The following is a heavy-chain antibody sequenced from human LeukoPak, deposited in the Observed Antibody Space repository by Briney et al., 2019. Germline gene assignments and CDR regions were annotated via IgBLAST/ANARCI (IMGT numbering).Heavy chain of an antibody. Sequence: ASVKVSCKASGYTFTSYYMHWVRQAPGQGLEWMGIINPSGGSTSYAQKFQGRVTMTRDTSTSTVYMELSSLRSEDTAVYYCASCPYSVVRGVMGYNWFDPWGQGTLVTVSS. CDR1: GYTFTSYY. CDR3: ASCPYSVVRGVMGYNWFDP. V-gene: IGHV1-46*01. CDR2: INPSGGST. D-gene: IGHD3-10*01. J-gene: IGHJ5*02.